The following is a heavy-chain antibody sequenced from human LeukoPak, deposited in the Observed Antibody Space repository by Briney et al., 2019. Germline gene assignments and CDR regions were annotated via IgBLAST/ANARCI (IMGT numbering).Heavy chain of an antibody. J-gene: IGHJ3*02. CDR3: ATYYGDGYDAFDI. CDR1: GFTFSSFG. V-gene: IGHV4-59*01. Sequence: GSLRLSCAASGFTFSSFGMLWLRQAPGKGLEWIGYIYYSGSTNYNPSLKSRVTISVDTSKNQFSLKLSSVTAADTAVYYCATYYGDGYDAFDIWGQGTMVTASS. D-gene: IGHD4-17*01. CDR2: IYYSGST.